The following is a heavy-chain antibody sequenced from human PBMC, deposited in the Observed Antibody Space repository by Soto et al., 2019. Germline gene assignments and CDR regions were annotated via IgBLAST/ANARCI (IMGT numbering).Heavy chain of an antibody. CDR2: IYYSGST. CDR3: ARIHMVRGVIFDY. Sequence: SETLSLTCTVSDGSINTYYWSWIRQPPGKGLEWIGYIYYSGSTNYNPSLKSRVTLSVDTSKNRFSLKLSSVTAADTAVYYCARIHMVRGVIFDYWGQGTLVTVSS. V-gene: IGHV4-59*08. J-gene: IGHJ4*02. D-gene: IGHD3-10*01. CDR1: DGSINTYY.